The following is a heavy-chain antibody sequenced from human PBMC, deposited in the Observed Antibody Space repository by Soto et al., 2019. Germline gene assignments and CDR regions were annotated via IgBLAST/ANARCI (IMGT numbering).Heavy chain of an antibody. CDR2: ISSSGSTI. V-gene: IGHV3-48*03. Sequence: PGGSLRLSCAASGFTFSSYEMNWVRQAPGKGLEWVSYISSSGSTIYYADSVKGRFTISRGNAKNSLYLQMNSLRAEDTAVYYCARGYYYDSSGYPYGMDVWGQGTTVTVSS. CDR1: GFTFSSYE. CDR3: ARGYYYDSSGYPYGMDV. J-gene: IGHJ6*02. D-gene: IGHD3-22*01.